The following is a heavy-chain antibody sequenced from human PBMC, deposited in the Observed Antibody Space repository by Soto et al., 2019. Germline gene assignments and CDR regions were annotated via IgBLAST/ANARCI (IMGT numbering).Heavy chain of an antibody. Sequence: QLQLQESGPGLVKPSETLSLTCTVSGGSISSSSYYWGWVRQPPGKGLEWIGSIHYSGSTYYNPSSWSRLTISVDTSKKQYSLRLSSVTAADTAVYYCARLLVAPTPFDYWGQGTLVTVSS. D-gene: IGHD5-12*01. J-gene: IGHJ4*02. CDR1: GGSISSSSYY. V-gene: IGHV4-39*01. CDR2: IHYSGST. CDR3: ARLLVAPTPFDY.